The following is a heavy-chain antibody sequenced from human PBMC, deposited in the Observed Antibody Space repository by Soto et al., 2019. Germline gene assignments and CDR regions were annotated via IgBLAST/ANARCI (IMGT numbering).Heavy chain of an antibody. CDR1: GGSISSGGYY. CDR2: IYYSGST. D-gene: IGHD5-18*01. V-gene: IGHV4-31*03. J-gene: IGHJ6*02. Sequence: PSETLSLTCTVSGGSISSGGYYWSWIRQHPGKGLEWIGYIYYSGSTYYNPSLKSRVTISVDTSKNQFSLKLSSVTAADTAVYYCARDRQYSYGSYYYYGMDVWGQGTTVTVSS. CDR3: ARDRQYSYGSYYYYGMDV.